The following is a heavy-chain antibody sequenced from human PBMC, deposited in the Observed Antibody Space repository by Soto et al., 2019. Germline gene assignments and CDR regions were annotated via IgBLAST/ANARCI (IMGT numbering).Heavy chain of an antibody. V-gene: IGHV4-31*03. J-gene: IGHJ4*02. D-gene: IGHD3-10*01. CDR3: AREINVGSGDYFDY. CDR2: IYYSGIT. Sequence: PSETLSLTCTVSGGSINSGGYFWSWIRQHPAKGLEWIGYIYYSGITSYNPSLKSRVTISVDTSKNQFSLKLSSVTAADTAVYYCAREINVGSGDYFDYWGQGTLGTSPQ. CDR1: GGSINSGGYF.